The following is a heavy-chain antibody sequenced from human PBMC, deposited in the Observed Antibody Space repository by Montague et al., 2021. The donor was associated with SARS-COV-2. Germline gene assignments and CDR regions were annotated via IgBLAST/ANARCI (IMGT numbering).Heavy chain of an antibody. CDR2: IYASGST. D-gene: IGHD3-10*01. Sequence: SETLSLTCTVSGGSISTHFWNWIRQPAGKGLEWIGRIYASGSTHYNPSLMSRLAMSVDTSKNQFSLMLTSVTAADTAVYYCARDTVGEVWIGNYFDYWGQGTLVTVSS. J-gene: IGHJ4*02. V-gene: IGHV4-4*07. CDR1: GGSISTHF. CDR3: ARDTVGEVWIGNYFDY.